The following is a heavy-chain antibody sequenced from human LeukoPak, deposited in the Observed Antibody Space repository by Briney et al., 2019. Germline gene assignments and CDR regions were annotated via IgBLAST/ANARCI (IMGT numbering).Heavy chain of an antibody. J-gene: IGHJ4*02. CDR2: IIPIFGTA. V-gene: IGHV1-69*05. Sequence: GASVKVSCKASGGTFSSYAISWVRQAPGQGLEWMGRIIPIFGTANYAQKFQGRVTMTTDTATSTAYMELRSLRSDDTAVYYCARDLGGPYSAYWGQGTLVTVSS. D-gene: IGHD4-23*01. CDR3: ARDLGGPYSAY. CDR1: GGTFSSYA.